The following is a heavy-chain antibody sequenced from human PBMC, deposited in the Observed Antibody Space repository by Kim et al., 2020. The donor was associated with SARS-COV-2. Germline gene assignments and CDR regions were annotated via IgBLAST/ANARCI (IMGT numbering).Heavy chain of an antibody. CDR2: SSSSSYI. J-gene: IGHJ4*02. Sequence: SSSSSYIYYADSVKGRFTISRDNAKNSLYLQMNSLRAEDTAVYYCARERYWGQGTLVTVSS. CDR3: ARERY. V-gene: IGHV3-21*01.